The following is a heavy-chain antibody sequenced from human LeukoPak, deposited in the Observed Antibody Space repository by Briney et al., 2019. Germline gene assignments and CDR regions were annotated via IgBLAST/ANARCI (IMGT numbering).Heavy chain of an antibody. Sequence: TGGSLRLSCVASGFTFSNYGMSRVRQAPGKGLEWVSAISGSGGSTYYADSVKGRFTISRDNSKNTLYLQMNSLRAEDTAVYYCAKSPYSYGFGYYYYGMDVWGQGTTVTVSS. V-gene: IGHV3-23*01. CDR3: AKSPYSYGFGYYYYGMDV. J-gene: IGHJ6*02. CDR2: ISGSGGST. CDR1: GFTFSNYG. D-gene: IGHD5-18*01.